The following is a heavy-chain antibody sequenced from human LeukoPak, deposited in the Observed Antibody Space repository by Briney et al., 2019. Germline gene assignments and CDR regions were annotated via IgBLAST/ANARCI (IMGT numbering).Heavy chain of an antibody. J-gene: IGHJ4*02. CDR3: ATVSSGYHY. CDR1: GYSFTDYY. Sequence: ASVKVSCKTSGYSFTDYYMHWVRQAPGQGLEWMGGFDPEDGETIYAQKFQGKVTMTEDTSTDTAYMELSSLRSEDTAVYYCATVSSGYHYWGQGTLVTVSS. CDR2: FDPEDGET. V-gene: IGHV1-24*01. D-gene: IGHD3-22*01.